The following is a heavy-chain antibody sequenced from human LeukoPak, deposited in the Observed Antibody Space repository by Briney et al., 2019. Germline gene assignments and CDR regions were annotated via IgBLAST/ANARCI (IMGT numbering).Heavy chain of an antibody. CDR3: ARIGLGVSFGSGFDY. J-gene: IGHJ4*02. CDR2: ISYDGRDQ. Sequence: GRSLRLSCVASGFSLRGYAMHWVRQAPGKGGLEWVTMISYDGRDQYYADSVKGRFTISRDDSKNTLLLQMNSLRVEDTAMYHCARIGLGVSFGSGFDYWGQGTLVTVTS. D-gene: IGHD3-10*01. CDR1: GFSLRGYA. V-gene: IGHV3-30-3*01.